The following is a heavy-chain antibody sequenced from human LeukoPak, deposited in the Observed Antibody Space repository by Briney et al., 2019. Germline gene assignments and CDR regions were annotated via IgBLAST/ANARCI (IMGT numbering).Heavy chain of an antibody. V-gene: IGHV3-11*01. J-gene: IGHJ4*02. CDR2: ISSSGSTI. D-gene: IGHD6-19*01. CDR1: GFTFSDYY. Sequence: GGSLRLSCAASGFTFSDYYMSWIRQAPGKGLEWVSYISSSGSTIYYADSVKGRFTISRDNAKNSLYLQMNSLRAEDTAVYYCAKYGIEVAGKALPDWWGQGTLVTVSS. CDR3: AKYGIEVAGKALPDW.